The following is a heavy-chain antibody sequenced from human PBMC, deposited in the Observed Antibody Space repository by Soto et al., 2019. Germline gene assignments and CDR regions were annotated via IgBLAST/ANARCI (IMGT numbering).Heavy chain of an antibody. CDR3: ARHRGGGYYYDSSGLGAFDF. CDR1: GYSFTSYW. D-gene: IGHD3-22*01. J-gene: IGHJ3*01. V-gene: IGHV5-51*01. CDR2: IYPGDSDT. Sequence: GESLKISCKGSGYSFTSYWIGWVRQMPGKGLEWMGIIYPGDSDTRYSPSFQGQVTISADKSISTAYLQWSSLKASDTAMYYCARHRGGGYYYDSSGLGAFDFWGQGTMVTVSS.